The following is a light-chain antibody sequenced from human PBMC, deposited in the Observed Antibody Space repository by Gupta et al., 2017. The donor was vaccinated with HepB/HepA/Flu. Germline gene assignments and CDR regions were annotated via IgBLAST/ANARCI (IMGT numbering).Light chain of an antibody. Sequence: DIQMTQSPSTLSASVGDRVTITGRASQSISSWLAWYQQKPGKAPKLLIYKASSLESGVPSRFSGSGYGTEFTLTISSLQPDDFATYYCQQDNSYPCSFGQGTKMEIK. CDR2: KAS. CDR3: QQDNSYPCS. J-gene: IGKJ2*04. V-gene: IGKV1-5*03. CDR1: QSISSW.